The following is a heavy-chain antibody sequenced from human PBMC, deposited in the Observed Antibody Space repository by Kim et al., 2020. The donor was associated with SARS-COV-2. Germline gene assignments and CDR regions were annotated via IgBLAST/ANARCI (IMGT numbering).Heavy chain of an antibody. D-gene: IGHD3-10*01. Sequence: VKGRFTISRDNAKNSLYLQMNSLRAEDTAVYYCARPEQYYYGSGSTPNDYWGQGTLVTVSS. J-gene: IGHJ4*02. CDR3: ARPEQYYYGSGSTPNDY. V-gene: IGHV3-21*01.